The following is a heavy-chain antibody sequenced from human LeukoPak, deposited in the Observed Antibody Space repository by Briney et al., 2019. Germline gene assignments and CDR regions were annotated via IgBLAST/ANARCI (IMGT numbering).Heavy chain of an antibody. Sequence: SETLSLTCTVFGGSISSYYWSWIRQPPGKGLEWIGYIHYSGSTNYNPSLKSRVTISVDTSKNQFSLKLSSVSAADTAVYYCARQRKVGSSFDYWGQGTLVTVSS. CDR1: GGSISSYY. V-gene: IGHV4-59*08. CDR3: ARQRKVGSSFDY. CDR2: IHYSGST. J-gene: IGHJ4*02. D-gene: IGHD6-13*01.